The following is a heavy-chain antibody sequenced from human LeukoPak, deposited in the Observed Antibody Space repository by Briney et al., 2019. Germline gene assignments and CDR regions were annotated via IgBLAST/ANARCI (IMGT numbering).Heavy chain of an antibody. CDR1: GYTFISYG. Sequence: VASVKVSCKASGYTFISYGISWVRQAPGQGLEWMGWISTYNGNTNYAQKFQGRVTMTTDTSTSTAYMELRSLRSDDTAVYYCARDPDISTNWFDPWGQGTLVTVSS. D-gene: IGHD3-9*01. J-gene: IGHJ5*02. V-gene: IGHV1-18*01. CDR3: ARDPDISTNWFDP. CDR2: ISTYNGNT.